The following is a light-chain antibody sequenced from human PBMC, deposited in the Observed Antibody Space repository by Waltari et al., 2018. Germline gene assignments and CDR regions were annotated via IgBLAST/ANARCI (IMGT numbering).Light chain of an antibody. Sequence: QSALTQPASVSGSPGQSVTIFCTGTSNDVGGYNSVSWYQEHPGQAPRVIIYDVSDRPSGVSDRFSGSTSGHTASLTISGLQAEDEADYYCSSQSSNNVVLFGGGTKLTVL. V-gene: IGLV2-14*01. CDR2: DVS. CDR3: SSQSSNNVVL. CDR1: SNDVGGYNS. J-gene: IGLJ2*01.